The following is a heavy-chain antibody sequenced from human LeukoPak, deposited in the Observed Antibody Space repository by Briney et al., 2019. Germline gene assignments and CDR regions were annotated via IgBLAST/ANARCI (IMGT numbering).Heavy chain of an antibody. CDR1: GFTVSSNY. CDR2: IYSGGST. D-gene: IGHD3-3*01. V-gene: IGHV3-53*01. CDR3: ARGYDFWSGYYAYFDI. J-gene: IGHJ3*02. Sequence: GGSLRLSCAASGFTVSSNYMSWVRQAPGKGLEWVSVIYSGGSTYYADSVKGRFTISRDNSKNTLYLQMNGLRAEDTAVYYCARGYDFWSGYYAYFDIWGQGTMVTVSS.